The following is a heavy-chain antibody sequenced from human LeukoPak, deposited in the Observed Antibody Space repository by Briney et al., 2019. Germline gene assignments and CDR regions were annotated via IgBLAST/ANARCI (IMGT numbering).Heavy chain of an antibody. Sequence: SETLSLTCAVSGGSISSSNWWSWVRQPPGKGLEWIGEIYHNGSTNYNPSLKSRVTISVDKSKSQFSLKLSSVTAADTAVYYCARQRHYYDSSYPAYYYYGMDVWGQGTTVTVSS. D-gene: IGHD3-22*01. CDR3: ARQRHYYDSSYPAYYYYGMDV. CDR2: IYHNGST. CDR1: GGSISSSNW. V-gene: IGHV4-4*02. J-gene: IGHJ6*02.